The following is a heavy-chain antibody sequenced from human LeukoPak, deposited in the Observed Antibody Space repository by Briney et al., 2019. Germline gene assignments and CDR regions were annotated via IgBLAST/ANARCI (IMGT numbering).Heavy chain of an antibody. J-gene: IGHJ4*02. CDR1: GYTFTDYY. D-gene: IGHD3-3*01. CDR2: INPNSGGT. CDR3: ARDRADYDFWSGYYTSLDY. V-gene: IGHV1-2*04. Sequence: GASVNVSYTASGYTFTDYYMRWVRQAPGQGLEWMGWINPNSGGTNYAQKFQGWVTMTRDTSISTAYMELSRLRSDDTAVYYCARDRADYDFWSGYYTSLDYWGQGTLVTVSS.